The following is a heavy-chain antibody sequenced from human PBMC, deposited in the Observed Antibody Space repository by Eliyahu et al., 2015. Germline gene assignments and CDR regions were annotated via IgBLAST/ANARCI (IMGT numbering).Heavy chain of an antibody. J-gene: IGHJ5*02. CDR3: AREKTIFGVVRPFDP. Sequence: AASGFTFSSYGMHWVRQAPGKGLEWVAVIWYDGSNKYYADSVKGRFTISRDNSKNTLYLQMNSLRAEDTAVYYCAREKTIFGVVRPFDPWGQGTLVTVSS. D-gene: IGHD3-3*01. V-gene: IGHV3-33*01. CDR1: GFTFSSYG. CDR2: IWYDGSNK.